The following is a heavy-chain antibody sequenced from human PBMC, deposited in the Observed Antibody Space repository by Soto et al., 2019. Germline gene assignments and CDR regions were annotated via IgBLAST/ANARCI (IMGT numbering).Heavy chain of an antibody. CDR3: ARGGGCSSTSCRRNWFDP. D-gene: IGHD2-2*01. CDR2: IYYSGST. V-gene: IGHV4-39*07. CDR1: GGSISSSSYY. J-gene: IGHJ5*02. Sequence: PSETLSLTCTVSGGSISSSSYYWGWIRQPPGKGLEWIGSIYYSGSTYYNPSLKSRVTISVDTSKNQFSLKLSSVTAADTAVYYCARGGGCSSTSCRRNWFDPWGQGTLVTVSS.